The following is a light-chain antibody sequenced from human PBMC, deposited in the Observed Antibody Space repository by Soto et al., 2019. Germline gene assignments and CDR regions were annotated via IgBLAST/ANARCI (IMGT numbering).Light chain of an antibody. CDR2: RAS. J-gene: IGKJ5*01. CDR3: QQYNNWPPIT. Sequence: ETVLTQSPATLSVSPGERATLSCRASQSVDTNLAWYQQKPGQAPRLLIYRASTRATGDPARFSGSGSETEFTLTIGSLQSEDFAVYYCQQYNNWPPITFGQGTRLEIK. CDR1: QSVDTN. V-gene: IGKV3-15*01.